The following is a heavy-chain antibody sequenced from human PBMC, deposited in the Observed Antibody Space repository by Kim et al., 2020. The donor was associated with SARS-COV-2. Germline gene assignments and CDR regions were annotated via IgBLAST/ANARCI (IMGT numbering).Heavy chain of an antibody. D-gene: IGHD3-16*01. V-gene: IGHV4-34*01. CDR1: GESFSGYY. J-gene: IGHJ4*02. Sequence: SETLSLTCAVYGESFSGYYWTWIRQTPGKGLEWLGEGSPGGSTNYNPSLKSRLVISLDASKSQFSLHMKSVTAADTSVDYCARSFPHYYGSQCWYFQYWSPGTRVTVSS. CDR3: ARSFPHYYGSQCWYFQY. CDR2: GSPGGST.